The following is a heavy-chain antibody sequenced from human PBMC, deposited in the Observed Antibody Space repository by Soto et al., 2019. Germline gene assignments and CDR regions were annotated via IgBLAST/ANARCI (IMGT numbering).Heavy chain of an antibody. D-gene: IGHD6-13*01. CDR3: AKGSSSFSSSSGSAPVLFNY. Sequence: EVQLLESGGGLVQPGGSLRLSCAASGFTFSSYAMSWVRQAPGKGLEWVSGISGGGGSTYSADSVKGRFTISRDNSKNTLYVQMHSLSAEDTAVYYCAKGSSSFSSSSGSAPVLFNYWGQGTLVTVCS. V-gene: IGHV3-23*01. CDR1: GFTFSSYA. J-gene: IGHJ4*02. CDR2: ISGGGGST.